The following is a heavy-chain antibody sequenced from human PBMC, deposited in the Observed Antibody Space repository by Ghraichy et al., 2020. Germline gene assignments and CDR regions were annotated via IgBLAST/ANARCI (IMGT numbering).Heavy chain of an antibody. Sequence: ASVKVSCTASGYSFSSCGISWVRQAPGQGLEWMGWISAYNGHTNYAQRLQGRVTMTTDTFTSTAYMELRSLRSDDTAIYYCARYCSGSSYYYHYMDVWGKGTTVTVSS. CDR3: ARYCSGSSYYYHYMDV. V-gene: IGHV1-18*01. CDR2: ISAYNGHT. D-gene: IGHD2-15*01. J-gene: IGHJ6*03. CDR1: GYSFSSCG.